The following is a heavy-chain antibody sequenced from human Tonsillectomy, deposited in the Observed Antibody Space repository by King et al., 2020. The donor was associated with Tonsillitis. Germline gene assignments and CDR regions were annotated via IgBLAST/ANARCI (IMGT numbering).Heavy chain of an antibody. CDR2: INAGNGNT. J-gene: IGHJ3*02. D-gene: IGHD2-2*01. CDR1: GYTFTTYA. CDR3: ARAGYCSTTSCSDAFDI. V-gene: IGHV1-3*01. Sequence: QLVQSGAEVKKPGASVEVSCKASGYTFTTYAMHWVRQAPGQRLEWMGWINAGNGNTKYSQKFQGRVTITRDTSASTAYMELSSLRSEDTAVYYCARAGYCSTTSCSDAFDIWGQGTMVTVSS.